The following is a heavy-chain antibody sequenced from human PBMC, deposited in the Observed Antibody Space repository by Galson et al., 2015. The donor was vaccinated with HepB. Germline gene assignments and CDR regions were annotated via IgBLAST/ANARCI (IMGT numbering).Heavy chain of an antibody. CDR2: IRYDGSNK. D-gene: IGHD3-22*01. CDR1: GFTFSSYG. Sequence: SLRLSCAASGFTFSSYGMHWVRQAPGKGLEWVAFIRYDGSNKYYADSVKGRFTISRDNSKNTLYLQMNSLRAEDTAVYYCAKEGSYYYDTSYYFDYWGQGTLVTVSS. J-gene: IGHJ4*02. CDR3: AKEGSYYYDTSYYFDY. V-gene: IGHV3-30*02.